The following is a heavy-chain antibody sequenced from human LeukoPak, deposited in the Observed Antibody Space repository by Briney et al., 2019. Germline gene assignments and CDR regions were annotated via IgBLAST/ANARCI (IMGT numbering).Heavy chain of an antibody. CDR1: GYTLTGLS. J-gene: IGHJ4*02. CDR2: FYPEDGET. Sequence: ASVKVSCKVSGYTLTGLSMHWVRQAPGKGLEWMGGFYPEDGETIYAQKFQGRVTMTEDTSTDTAYMELSSLRSEDTAVYYCATDLSGYYDSSGSCRGQGALGTVS. CDR3: ATDLSGYYDSSGSC. D-gene: IGHD3-22*01. V-gene: IGHV1-24*01.